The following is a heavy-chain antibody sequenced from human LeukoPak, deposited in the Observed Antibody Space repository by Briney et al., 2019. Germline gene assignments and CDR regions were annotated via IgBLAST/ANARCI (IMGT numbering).Heavy chain of an antibody. D-gene: IGHD3-3*01. J-gene: IGHJ5*01. CDR3: ARRSDDFWSGYSDS. Sequence: GASVKVSCKASGYTFTSYGISWVRQAPGQGLEWMGWISAYNGNTNYAQKLQGRVTMTTDTSTSTAYMELRSLRSDDTAVYYCARRSDDFWSGYSDSWGQGTLVTVSS. CDR1: GYTFTSYG. CDR2: ISAYNGNT. V-gene: IGHV1-18*04.